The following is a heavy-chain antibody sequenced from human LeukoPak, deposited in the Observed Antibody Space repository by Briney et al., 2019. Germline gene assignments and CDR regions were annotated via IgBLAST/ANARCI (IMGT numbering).Heavy chain of an antibody. D-gene: IGHD6-13*01. CDR1: GFTFDDYA. CDR2: ISWNSGSI. J-gene: IGHJ6*02. Sequence: GGSLRLSCAASGFTFDDYAMHWVRQAPGNGLEWVSGISWNSGSIGYADSVKGRFTISRDNAKNSLYLQMNSLRAEDTALYYCAKDLYSSSWYNYYYGMDVWGQGTTVTVSS. V-gene: IGHV3-9*01. CDR3: AKDLYSSSWYNYYYGMDV.